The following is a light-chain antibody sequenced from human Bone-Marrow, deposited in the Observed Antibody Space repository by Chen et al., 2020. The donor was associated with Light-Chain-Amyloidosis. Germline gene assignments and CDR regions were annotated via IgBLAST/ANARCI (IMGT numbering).Light chain of an antibody. CDR2: KNN. Sequence: QSVLTQPPSVSAAPGQKVTISCSGSNSNIGINYVSWYQQLPGTSPKLLIYKNNQRPSGMPARFSGSNPGTSAALGVARLQTGDEADYYCATLDSSLTAWMFGGGTKLTVL. J-gene: IGLJ3*02. V-gene: IGLV1-51*02. CDR3: ATLDSSLTAWM. CDR1: NSNIGINY.